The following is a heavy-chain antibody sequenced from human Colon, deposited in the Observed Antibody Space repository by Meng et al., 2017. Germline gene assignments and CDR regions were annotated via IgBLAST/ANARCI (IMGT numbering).Heavy chain of an antibody. V-gene: IGHV4-61*02. CDR1: GGSISSGSYY. J-gene: IGHJ4*02. CDR2: IYTSGST. CDR3: ARERWELQSSDYYFDY. D-gene: IGHD1-26*01. Sequence: LRLSCTVSGGSISSGSYYWSWIRQPAGKGLEWIGRIYTSGSTNYNPSRKSRVTISVDTSKNQFSLKLSSVTAADTAVYYCARERWELQSSDYYFDYWGQGTLVTVSS.